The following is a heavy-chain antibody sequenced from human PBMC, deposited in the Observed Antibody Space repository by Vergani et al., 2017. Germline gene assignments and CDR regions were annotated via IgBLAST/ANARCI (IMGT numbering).Heavy chain of an antibody. CDR2: INHSGST. CDR3: ARGGTSGYDVEFDY. CDR1: GGSISSSSYY. J-gene: IGHJ4*02. Sequence: QLQLQESGPGLVKPSETLSLTCTVSGGSISSSSYYWSWIRQPPGKGLEWIGEINHSGSTNYNPSLKSRVTISVDTSKNQFSLKLSSVTAADTAVYYCARGGTSGYDVEFDYWGQGTLVTVSS. D-gene: IGHD5-12*01. V-gene: IGHV4-39*07.